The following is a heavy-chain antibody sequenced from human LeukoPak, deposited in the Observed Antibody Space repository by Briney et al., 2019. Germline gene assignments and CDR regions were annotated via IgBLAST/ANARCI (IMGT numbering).Heavy chain of an antibody. CDR1: GFTFSSYA. D-gene: IGHD3-22*01. V-gene: IGHV3-30-3*01. J-gene: IGHJ4*02. Sequence: GGSLRLSCAASGFTFSSYAMHWVGQAPGKGLEGGAVISYDGSNKYYADSVKGRFTISRDNSKNTLYLQMNSLRAEDTAVYYCARGGGIYYDSSGYYYFDYWGQGTLVTVSS. CDR2: ISYDGSNK. CDR3: ARGGGIYYDSSGYYYFDY.